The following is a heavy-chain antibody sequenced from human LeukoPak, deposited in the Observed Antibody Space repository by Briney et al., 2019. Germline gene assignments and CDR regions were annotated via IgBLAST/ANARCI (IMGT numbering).Heavy chain of an antibody. V-gene: IGHV1-2*02. CDR3: ASFPRYSSSPPFDY. CDR2: INHNTGDT. CDR1: GYTFTGQD. Sequence: ASVKVSCKASGYTFTGQDLHWVRQAPGQGREGMGWINHNTGDTNYAQKFQGRVTMTRDTTISTAYMELSRLTSDDTAVYYCASFPRYSSSPPFDYWGQGTLVTVSS. D-gene: IGHD6-19*01. J-gene: IGHJ4*02.